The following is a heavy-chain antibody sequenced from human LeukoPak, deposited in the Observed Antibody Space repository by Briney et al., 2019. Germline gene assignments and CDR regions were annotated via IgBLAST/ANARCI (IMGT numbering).Heavy chain of an antibody. CDR2: INPNSGGT. CDR3: ARDLQLYSSSWSDAFDI. J-gene: IGHJ3*02. Sequence: ASVKVSCKASGYTFTGYYMHWVRQAPGQGLEWMGWINPNSGGTNYAQKFQGRVTMTRDTSISTAYMELSRLRSDDTAVYYCARDLQLYSSSWSDAFDIWGQGTMVSVSS. CDR1: GYTFTGYY. D-gene: IGHD6-13*01. V-gene: IGHV1-2*02.